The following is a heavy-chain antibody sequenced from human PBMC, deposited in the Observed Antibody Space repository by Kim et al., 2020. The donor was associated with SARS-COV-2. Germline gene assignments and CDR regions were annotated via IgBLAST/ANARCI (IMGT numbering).Heavy chain of an antibody. D-gene: IGHD3-10*01. J-gene: IGHJ4*02. V-gene: IGHV3-23*01. CDR2: ISGIGDVT. CDR1: GFTFDSYA. Sequence: GGSLRLSCAASGFTFDSYARNWVRQAPRNGLEWVSAISGIGDVTYYADSVKGRCALSRDNFHNTVYMQMNSLRAEDAAVYYCVNSSIYIYSTSWCGEFGDWGQGPRVTVSS. CDR3: VNSSIYIYSTSWCGEFGD.